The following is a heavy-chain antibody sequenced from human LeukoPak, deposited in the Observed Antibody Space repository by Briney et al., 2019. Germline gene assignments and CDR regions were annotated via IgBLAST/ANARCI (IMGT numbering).Heavy chain of an antibody. CDR2: IKQDGSEK. D-gene: IGHD4-17*01. CDR1: GFTFSTYW. V-gene: IGHV3-7*01. J-gene: IGHJ4*02. Sequence: TGGSLRLSCEASGFTFSTYWMNWVRQAPGKGLEWVANIKQDGSEKYYVDSVRGRFTISRDNSKKTLYLQMNSLRAEDTAVYYCAGYGDYNYWGQGTLVTVSS. CDR3: AGYGDYNY.